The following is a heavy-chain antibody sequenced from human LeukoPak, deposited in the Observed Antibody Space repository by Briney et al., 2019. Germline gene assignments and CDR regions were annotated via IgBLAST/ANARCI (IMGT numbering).Heavy chain of an antibody. V-gene: IGHV4-38-2*01. J-gene: IGHJ5*02. CDR2: IYHSGST. D-gene: IGHD2-2*01. CDR3: ASLWGYCSSTSCRGWFDP. CDR1: GYSISSGYH. Sequence: SETLSLTCAVSGYSISSGYHWGWIRQPPGKGLEWIGSIYHSGSTYYNPSLKSRVTISVDTFKNQFSLKLSSVTAADTAVYYCASLWGYCSSTSCRGWFDPWGQGTLVTVSS.